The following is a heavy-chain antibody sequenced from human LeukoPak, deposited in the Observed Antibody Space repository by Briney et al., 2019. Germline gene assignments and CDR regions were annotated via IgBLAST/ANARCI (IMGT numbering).Heavy chain of an antibody. J-gene: IGHJ3*02. Sequence: AGGSLRLSCAASGFTFSTYCMSWVRQAPGKGLEWVANIMQDGNEKYYVDSVKGRFTISRDNAKNSLYLQMNSLRAEDTAVYYCARGDYGDTHAFDIWGQGTMVTVSS. D-gene: IGHD4-17*01. CDR1: GFTFSTYC. CDR2: IMQDGNEK. CDR3: ARGDYGDTHAFDI. V-gene: IGHV3-7*01.